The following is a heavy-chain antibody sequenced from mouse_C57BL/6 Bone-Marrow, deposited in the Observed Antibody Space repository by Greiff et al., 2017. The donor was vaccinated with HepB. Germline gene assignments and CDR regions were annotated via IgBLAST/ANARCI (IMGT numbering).Heavy chain of an antibody. V-gene: IGHV1-55*01. CDR2: IYPGSGST. CDR1: GYTFTSYW. Sequence: QVQLQQPGAELVKPGASVKMSCKASGYTFTSYWITWVKQRPGQGLAWIGDIYPGSGSTNYNEKFKSKATLTVDTSSSTAYMQLSSLTSEDSAVYYCAMGNYAGDAMDYWGQGTSVTVSS. D-gene: IGHD2-1*01. J-gene: IGHJ4*01. CDR3: AMGNYAGDAMDY.